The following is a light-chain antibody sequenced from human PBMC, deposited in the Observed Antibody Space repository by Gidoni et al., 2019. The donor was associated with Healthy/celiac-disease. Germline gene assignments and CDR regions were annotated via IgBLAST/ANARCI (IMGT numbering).Light chain of an antibody. J-gene: IGLJ2*01. CDR1: SSDVGVDNY. CDR3: SSYTSSSVV. V-gene: IGLV2-14*01. CDR2: DGS. Sequence: QSALPPPASGSGSPGQPITISCTGTSSDVGVDNYVSWYQQHPGKAPKLMIYDGSNRPSGVSNRFSGSKSGNTASLTISGLQAEDEADYYCSSYTSSSVVFGGGTKLTV.